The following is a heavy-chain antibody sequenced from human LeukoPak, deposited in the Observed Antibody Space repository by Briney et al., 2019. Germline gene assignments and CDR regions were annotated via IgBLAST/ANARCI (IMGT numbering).Heavy chain of an antibody. CDR3: ARSAYSYGYGY. CDR1: GGSSSGYY. V-gene: IGHV4-34*01. J-gene: IGHJ4*02. D-gene: IGHD5-18*01. CDR2: INHSGST. Sequence: SETLSLTCAVYGGSSSGYYWSWIRHPPGKGLEWIGEINHSGSTNYNPSLKSRVTISVDTSKNQFSLKLSSVTAADTAVYYCARSAYSYGYGYWGQGTLVTVSS.